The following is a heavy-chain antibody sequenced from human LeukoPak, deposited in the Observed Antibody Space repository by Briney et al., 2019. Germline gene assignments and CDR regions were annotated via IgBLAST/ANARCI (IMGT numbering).Heavy chain of an antibody. CDR2: INPSGGST. J-gene: IGHJ4*02. D-gene: IGHD6-13*01. V-gene: IGHV1-46*01. CDR1: GYTFTSYY. Sequence: ASVKVSCKASGYTFTSYYMHWVRQAPGQGLEWMGIINPSGGSTSYAQKFQGRVTMTRDMSTSTVYMELSSLRSEDTAVYYCATGPTAGTPFEYWGQGTLVTVSS. CDR3: ATGPTAGTPFEY.